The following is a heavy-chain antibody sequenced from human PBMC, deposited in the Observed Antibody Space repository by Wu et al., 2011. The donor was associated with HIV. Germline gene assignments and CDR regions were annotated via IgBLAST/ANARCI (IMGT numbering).Heavy chain of an antibody. CDR3: AREGRLKYSITHYYYGMDV. J-gene: IGHJ6*02. D-gene: IGHD6-13*01. CDR2: ISPYNGKT. V-gene: IGHV1-18*01. Sequence: QVQLVQSGAEVRKPGASVKVSCKSSGYTLSSYGISWVRQAPGQGLEWMGWISPYNGKTKSTQKFQGRVTLTTDTSTSTAYMELRSLRSDDTAVYYCAREGRLKYSITHYYYGMDVWGQGTTVTV. CDR1: GYTLSSYG.